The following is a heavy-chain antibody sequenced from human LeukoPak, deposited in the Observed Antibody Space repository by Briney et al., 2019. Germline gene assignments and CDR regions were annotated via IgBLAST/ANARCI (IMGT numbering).Heavy chain of an antibody. Sequence: RGSLRLSCAASGFSFSDYYMSWIRQAPGRGLEWVSCISSSGSTIYYADPVKGPFTNSRDNAKNSLYLQMNSRRAEDTAVYYCARGGAYGGGDCMDVWGQGTTVTVSS. CDR1: GFSFSDYY. CDR2: ISSSGSTI. CDR3: ARGGAYGGGDCMDV. J-gene: IGHJ6*02. V-gene: IGHV3-11*01. D-gene: IGHD2-21*02.